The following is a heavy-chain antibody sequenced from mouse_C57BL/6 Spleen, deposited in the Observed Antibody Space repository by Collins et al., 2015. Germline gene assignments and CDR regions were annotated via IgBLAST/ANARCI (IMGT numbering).Heavy chain of an antibody. J-gene: IGHJ2*01. CDR2: IRNKANGYTT. V-gene: IGHV7-3*02. Sequence: EVKLVESGGGLVQPGGSLRLSCATSGFTFTDYYMSWVRQPPGKALEWLGFIRNKANGYTTEYSASVEGRFTISRDNSQSILYLQMNTLRAEDSATYYCARVPTARAKHFDYWGPRHHSHSLL. CDR3: ARVPTARAKHFDY. CDR1: GFTFTDYY. D-gene: IGHD3-1*01.